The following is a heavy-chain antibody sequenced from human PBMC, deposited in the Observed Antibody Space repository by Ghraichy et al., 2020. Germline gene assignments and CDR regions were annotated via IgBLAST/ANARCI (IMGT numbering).Heavy chain of an antibody. CDR2: ISAYNGQT. CDR1: GYTFTSYG. J-gene: IGHJ4*02. Sequence: ASVKVSCKASGYTFTSYGFSWVRQAPGQGLEWMGWISAYNGQTNYPQQFQGRVTMTTDTSTNTAYLILMNLRSDDTAVYYCARDRTYTAVSTSYFFDFWGQGSLVTVAS. D-gene: IGHD1-1*01. V-gene: IGHV1-18*01. CDR3: ARDRTYTAVSTSYFFDF.